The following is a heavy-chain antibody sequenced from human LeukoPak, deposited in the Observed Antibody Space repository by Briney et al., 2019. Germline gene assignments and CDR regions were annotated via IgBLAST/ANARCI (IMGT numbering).Heavy chain of an antibody. D-gene: IGHD1-26*01. Sequence: PGGSLRLSCAASGFTFSNYAMTWVRQAPGKGLEWVSTISGSGGSTHYADSVKGRFTISRDNSKNTLYLQMNSLRAEDTAVYYCAKQGSGSSYSLFDYWGQGTLVTVSS. J-gene: IGHJ4*02. CDR2: ISGSGGST. V-gene: IGHV3-23*01. CDR3: AKQGSGSSYSLFDY. CDR1: GFTFSNYA.